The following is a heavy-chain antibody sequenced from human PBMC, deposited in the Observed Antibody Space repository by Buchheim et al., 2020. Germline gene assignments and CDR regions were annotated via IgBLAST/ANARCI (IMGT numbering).Heavy chain of an antibody. V-gene: IGHV3-49*04. Sequence: EVQLVESGGGLVQPGRSLRLSCTASGFTFGDYAMSWVRQAPGKGLEWVGFIRSKAYGGTTEYAASVKGRFTISRDDSKSIAYLQMNSLKTEDTAVYYCTRVIAAAGKWSPAFDYWGQGTL. D-gene: IGHD6-13*01. CDR2: IRSKAYGGTT. J-gene: IGHJ4*02. CDR3: TRVIAAAGKWSPAFDY. CDR1: GFTFGDYA.